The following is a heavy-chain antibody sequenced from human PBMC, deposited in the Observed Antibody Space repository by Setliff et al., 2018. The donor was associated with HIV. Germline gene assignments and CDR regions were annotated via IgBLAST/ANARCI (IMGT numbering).Heavy chain of an antibody. CDR2: IYYSGST. Sequence: SETLSLTCTVSGGSISSSSYYWGWIRQPPGKGLEWIGSIYYSGSTYYNPSLKSRVTISVDTSKNQFSLKLSSVTAADTAVYYCARPADCSSTSCYLWHFDLWGRGTLVTVSS. J-gene: IGHJ2*01. CDR3: ARPADCSSTSCYLWHFDL. CDR1: GGSISSSSYY. D-gene: IGHD2-2*01. V-gene: IGHV4-39*01.